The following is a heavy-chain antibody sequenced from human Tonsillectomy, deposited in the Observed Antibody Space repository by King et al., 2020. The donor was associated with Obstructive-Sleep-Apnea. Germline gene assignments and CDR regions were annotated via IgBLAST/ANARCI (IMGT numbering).Heavy chain of an antibody. Sequence: VKLVESGGGLVQPGGSVRLSCVVSGFTFSNYAMGWVRQAPGKGLEWVSSISASGDSTYYADSVKGRFTISRDNSKNILYLQTHTLRAEDTALYYCAKSVPSRVDAFDIWGQGTMVTVSS. V-gene: IGHV3-23*04. CDR3: AKSVPSRVDAFDI. D-gene: IGHD5-24*01. CDR2: ISASGDST. J-gene: IGHJ3*02. CDR1: GFTFSNYA.